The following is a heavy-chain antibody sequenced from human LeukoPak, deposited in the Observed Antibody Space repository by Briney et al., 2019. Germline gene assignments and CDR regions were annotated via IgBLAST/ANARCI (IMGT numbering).Heavy chain of an antibody. CDR2: IYPDDSET. J-gene: IGHJ4*02. V-gene: IGHV5-51*01. Sequence: GESLKISCKGSGYSFTSFWIGWVRQMPGKVLEWMGIIYPDDSETIYSPSFQGQVTFSVDKSITTAYLHWSSLKASDTAMFYCARLYYDVSGYFDYWGQGTLVTVSS. CDR1: GYSFTSFW. D-gene: IGHD3-22*01. CDR3: ARLYYDVSGYFDY.